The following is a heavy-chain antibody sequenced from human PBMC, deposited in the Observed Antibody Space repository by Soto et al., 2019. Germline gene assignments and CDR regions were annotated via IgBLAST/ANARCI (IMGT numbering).Heavy chain of an antibody. CDR3: AKDQFLAVAGNWYFDL. Sequence: GGFLRLSCAASGFTFSSYAMSWVRQAPGKGLEWVSAISGSGGSTYYADSVKGRFTISRDNSKNTLYLQMNSLRAEDTAVYYCAKDQFLAVAGNWYFDLWGRGTLVTVSS. D-gene: IGHD6-19*01. J-gene: IGHJ2*01. CDR1: GFTFSSYA. V-gene: IGHV3-23*01. CDR2: ISGSGGST.